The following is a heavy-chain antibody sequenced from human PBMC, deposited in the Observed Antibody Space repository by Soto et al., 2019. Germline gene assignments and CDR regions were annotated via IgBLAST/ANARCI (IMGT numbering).Heavy chain of an antibody. CDR1: GYTFTSYY. D-gene: IGHD1-1*01. CDR2: INPSGGST. CDR3: ARHNSQWPNWFDP. V-gene: IGHV1-46*01. Sequence: ASVKVSCKASGYTFTSYYMHWVRQAPGQGLEWMGIINPSGGSTNYAQKFQGRVTMTTDTSTSTAYMELKSLRSDDTAVYYCARHNSQWPNWFDPWGQGTLVTVSS. J-gene: IGHJ5*02.